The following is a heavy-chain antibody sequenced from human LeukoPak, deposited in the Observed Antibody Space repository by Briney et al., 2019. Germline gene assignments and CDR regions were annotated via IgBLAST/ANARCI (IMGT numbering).Heavy chain of an antibody. CDR2: ISHTGST. CDR1: GGSVSGDT. Sequence: ETLSLTCGVSGGSVSGDTWSWVRQPPGKRLEWIGDISHTGSTIDNPSLKTRVAISRDTSKNEFSVRLNSVTAADTAVYYCARRGRHCSSRTSCYYYFDFWGQGALVTVSA. V-gene: IGHV4-34*01. J-gene: IGHJ4*02. D-gene: IGHD2-2*01. CDR3: ARRGRHCSSRTSCYYYFDF.